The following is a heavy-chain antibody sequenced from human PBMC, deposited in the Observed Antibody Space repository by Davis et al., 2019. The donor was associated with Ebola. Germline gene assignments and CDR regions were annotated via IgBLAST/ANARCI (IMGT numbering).Heavy chain of an antibody. D-gene: IGHD1-26*01. CDR3: AREPSGSYYHFDY. CDR2: IGSDGINT. CDR1: GFIFSTHT. V-gene: IGHV3-30-3*01. J-gene: IGHJ4*02. Sequence: GESLKISCAASGFIFSTHTMHWVRQAPGKGLEWVAVIGSDGINTVYADSVKGRFTISRDNAKNSLYLQMNSLRAEDTAVYYCAREPSGSYYHFDYWGQGTLVTVSS.